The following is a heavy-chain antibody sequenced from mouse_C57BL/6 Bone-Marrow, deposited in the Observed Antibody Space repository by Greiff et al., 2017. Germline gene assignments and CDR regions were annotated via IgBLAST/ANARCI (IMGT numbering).Heavy chain of an antibody. Sequence: EVKLVESGGGLVQPGGSLKLSCAASGFTFSDYGMAWVRQAPRKGPEWVAFISNLAYSIYYADTVTGRFTISRENAKNTLYLEMSSLRSEDTAMYYCAREAITTVVAPDWYFDVWGTGTTVTVSS. CDR1: GFTFSDYG. J-gene: IGHJ1*03. V-gene: IGHV5-15*01. CDR3: AREAITTVVAPDWYFDV. D-gene: IGHD1-1*01. CDR2: ISNLAYSI.